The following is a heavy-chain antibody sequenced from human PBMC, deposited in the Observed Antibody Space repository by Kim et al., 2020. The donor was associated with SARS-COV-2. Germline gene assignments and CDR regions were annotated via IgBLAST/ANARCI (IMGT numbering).Heavy chain of an antibody. Sequence: NPTYAQGFTGRFVFSLDTSVSTAYLQISSLKAEDTAVYYCARTKVNWFDPWGQGTLVTVSS. V-gene: IGHV7-4-1*02. CDR2: NP. J-gene: IGHJ5*02. CDR3: ARTKVNWFDP.